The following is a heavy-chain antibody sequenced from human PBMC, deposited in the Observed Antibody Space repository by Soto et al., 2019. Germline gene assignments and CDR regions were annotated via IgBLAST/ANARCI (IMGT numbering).Heavy chain of an antibody. CDR2: IYHSGST. J-gene: IGHJ5*02. D-gene: IGHD6-13*01. V-gene: IGHV4-30-2*01. CDR3: AREKVAAAGTVWFDP. CDR1: GGSISSGGYS. Sequence: PSETLSLTCAVSGGSISSGGYSWSWIRQPPGKGLEWIGYIYHSGSTYYNPSLKSRVTISVDRSKNQFSLKLSSVTAADTAVYYCAREKVAAAGTVWFDPWGQGTRVTVSS.